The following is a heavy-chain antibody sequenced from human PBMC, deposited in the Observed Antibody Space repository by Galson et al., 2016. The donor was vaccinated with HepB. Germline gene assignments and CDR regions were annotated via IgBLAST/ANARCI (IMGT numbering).Heavy chain of an antibody. J-gene: IGHJ6*02. D-gene: IGHD2-2*01. CDR3: ARHRWYCISTKCQANDHDGMDV. CDR1: GYYFSTYW. V-gene: IGHV5-51*01. CDR2: VYPDDSDT. Sequence: QSGAEVKKVGESLKISCQGSGYYFSTYWIAWVRQMPGKGLEWMGIVYPDDSDTIYSPSFQGQVTMSVDRSIATAYLQWSSLKASDTAIYYCARHRWYCISTKCQANDHDGMDVWGQGTTVTVSS.